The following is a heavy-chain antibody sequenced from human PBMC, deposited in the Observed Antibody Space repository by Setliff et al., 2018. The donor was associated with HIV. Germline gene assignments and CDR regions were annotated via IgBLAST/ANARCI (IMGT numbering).Heavy chain of an antibody. J-gene: IGHJ6*03. CDR1: GFTFSDYY. CDR3: ARPLTGYSITHYYYMDV. CDR2: ISSSGSTI. D-gene: IGHD3-9*01. V-gene: IGHV3-11*04. Sequence: PGESLKISCAASGFTFSDYYMSWIRQAPGKGLEWVSYISSSGSTIYYADSVKGRFTISRDNAKNSLYLQMNSLRAEDTAVYYCARPLTGYSITHYYYMDVWGKGTTVTVSS.